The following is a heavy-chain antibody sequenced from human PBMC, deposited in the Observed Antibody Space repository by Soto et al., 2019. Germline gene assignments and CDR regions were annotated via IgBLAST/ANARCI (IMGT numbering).Heavy chain of an antibody. V-gene: IGHV3-30-3*01. J-gene: IGHJ6*02. CDR1: GFTFSDYA. CDR2: ISYDGGKK. D-gene: IGHD3-10*01. Sequence: QVQLVESGGGVDQPGRSLRLSCAASGFTFSDYAMHWVRQAPGKGLEWVGGISYDGGKKYYADSVKGRYTISRNNYKKSLDPQMKSLRGEDTAVYYCARDGPGCSSGCCCYCMDVWGQGTTVTVSS. CDR3: ARDGPGCSSGCCCYCMDV.